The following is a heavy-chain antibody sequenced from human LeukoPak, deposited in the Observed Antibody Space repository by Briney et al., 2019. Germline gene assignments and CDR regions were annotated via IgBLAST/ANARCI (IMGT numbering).Heavy chain of an antibody. D-gene: IGHD2-15*01. CDR3: AKQLGSCSDGSCYFPY. Sequence: PGGSLRLSCAASGFTFSSSAMSWVRQAPGKGLEWVSAISNNGGYTYYADSVQGRFTISRDNSKSTLCLQMNSLRAEDTAVYYCAKQLGSCSDGSCYFPYWGKGTLVTVSS. J-gene: IGHJ4*02. V-gene: IGHV3-23*01. CDR2: ISNNGGYT. CDR1: GFTFSSSA.